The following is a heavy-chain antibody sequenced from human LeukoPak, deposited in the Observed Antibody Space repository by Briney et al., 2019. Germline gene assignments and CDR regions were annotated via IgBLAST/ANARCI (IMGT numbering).Heavy chain of an antibody. Sequence: SGPTLVNPTQTLTLTCTFSGFSLSTSGVGVGWIRQPPGKALEWLAVIYWDDNKRYSPSLRSRLTITKDTSKNEVVLTMTNMDPVDRGTYYCAHRRGYMTTDNWANFDNWGQGTLVTVS. CDR1: GFSLSTSGVG. CDR3: AHRRGYMTTDNWANFDN. J-gene: IGHJ4*02. D-gene: IGHD1-1*01. CDR2: IYWDDNK. V-gene: IGHV2-5*02.